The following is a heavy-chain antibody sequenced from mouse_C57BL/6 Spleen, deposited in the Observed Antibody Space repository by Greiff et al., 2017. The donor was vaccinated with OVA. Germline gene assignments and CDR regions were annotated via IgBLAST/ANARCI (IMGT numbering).Heavy chain of an antibody. J-gene: IGHJ3*01. CDR2: INPGSGGT. V-gene: IGHV1-54*01. Sequence: VKLMESGAELVRPGTSVKVSCKASGYAFTNYLIEWVKQRPGQGLEWIGVINPGSGGTNYNEKFKGKATLTADKSSSTAYMQLSSLTSEDSAVYFCASLDSSGYGWFAYWGQGTLVTVSA. CDR1: GYAFTNYL. D-gene: IGHD3-2*02. CDR3: ASLDSSGYGWFAY.